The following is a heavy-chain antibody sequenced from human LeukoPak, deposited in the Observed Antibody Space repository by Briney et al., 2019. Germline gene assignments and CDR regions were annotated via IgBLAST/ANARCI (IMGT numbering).Heavy chain of an antibody. CDR3: ARGPHYGEGY. D-gene: IGHD4-17*01. CDR2: IIPILGIA. V-gene: IGHV1-69*02. J-gene: IGHJ4*02. CDR1: GGHFSRYT. Sequence: GAAVEVSFKASGGHFSRYTISWGRPAPGQGVGWMGRIIPILGIANYPQKFQGRVTITADKSTSTAYMELSSLRSGDTAVYYCARGPHYGEGYWGQGTLVTVSS.